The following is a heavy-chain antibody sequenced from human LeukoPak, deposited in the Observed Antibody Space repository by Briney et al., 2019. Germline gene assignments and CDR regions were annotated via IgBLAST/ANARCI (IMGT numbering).Heavy chain of an antibody. Sequence: GGSLRLSCAASGFTFNTYGMHWVRQAPGKGLEWVAVIASDGRDKKYADSVKGRFTITRDNSKNTLYLQMNSLRAEDTAVYYCARDRAYSYGLYYFDYWGQGTLVTVSS. D-gene: IGHD5-18*01. CDR3: ARDRAYSYGLYYFDY. CDR1: GFTFNTYG. J-gene: IGHJ4*02. V-gene: IGHV3-30*03. CDR2: IASDGRDK.